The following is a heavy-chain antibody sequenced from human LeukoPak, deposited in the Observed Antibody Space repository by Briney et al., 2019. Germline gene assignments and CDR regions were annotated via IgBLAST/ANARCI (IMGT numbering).Heavy chain of an antibody. Sequence: SETLSLTCTVSGGSISSYYWSWIRQPPPKGPGWIGYIYYSGSTNYNPSLKSRVTISVDTSKNQFSLKLSSVTAADTAVYYCAGGGYSYGPIDYWGQGTLVTVSS. CDR1: GGSISSYY. D-gene: IGHD5-18*01. V-gene: IGHV4-59*08. CDR3: AGGGYSYGPIDY. J-gene: IGHJ4*02. CDR2: IYYSGST.